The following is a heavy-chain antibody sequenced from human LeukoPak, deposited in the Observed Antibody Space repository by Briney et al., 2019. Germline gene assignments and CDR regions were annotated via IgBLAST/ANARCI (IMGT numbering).Heavy chain of an antibody. D-gene: IGHD3-10*01. CDR2: IYYRGST. J-gene: IGHJ5*02. V-gene: IGHV4-59*08. CDR3: ARWGVGVSRFDP. Sequence: PSETLSLTCTVSGGSISDYYWSWTRQPPGKGPEWIGYIYYRGSTNYNPSLKSRVTISVDTSKNQFSLKLSSVTAADTAVYYCARWGVGVSRFDPWGQGTLVTVSS. CDR1: GGSISDYY.